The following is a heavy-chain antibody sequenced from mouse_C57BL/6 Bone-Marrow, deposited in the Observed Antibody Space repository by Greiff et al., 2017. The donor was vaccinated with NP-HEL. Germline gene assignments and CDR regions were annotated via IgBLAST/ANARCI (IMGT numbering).Heavy chain of an antibody. V-gene: IGHV1-85*01. D-gene: IGHD2-4*01. CDR3: ASLYDYDGPWFAY. Sequence: QVQLQQSGPELVKPGASVKLSCTASGYTFTSYDMNWVKQRPGQGLEWIGWIYPRDGSTKYNEKFKGKATMTVDTSSSTAYMELHSLTSEDSAVYYCASLYDYDGPWFAYWGQGTLVTVSA. CDR2: IYPRDGST. CDR1: GYTFTSYD. J-gene: IGHJ3*01.